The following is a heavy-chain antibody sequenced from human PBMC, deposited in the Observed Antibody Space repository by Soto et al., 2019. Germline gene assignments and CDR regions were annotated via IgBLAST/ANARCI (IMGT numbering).Heavy chain of an antibody. J-gene: IGHJ6*03. Sequence: GGSLRLSCAASGFTFSDYYMSWIRQAPGKGLEWVSYISSSGSTIYYADSVKGRFTISRDNAKNSLYLQMNSLRAEDTAVYYCARDGYDGYYYHYYHLDVWGKGTTVTVSS. D-gene: IGHD5-12*01. CDR1: GFTFSDYY. CDR2: ISSSGSTI. CDR3: ARDGYDGYYYHYYHLDV. V-gene: IGHV3-11*01.